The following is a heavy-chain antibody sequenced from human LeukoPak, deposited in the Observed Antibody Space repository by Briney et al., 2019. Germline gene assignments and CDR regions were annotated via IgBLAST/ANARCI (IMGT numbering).Heavy chain of an antibody. V-gene: IGHV3-21*01. J-gene: IGHJ3*02. CDR3: ARLVGSGSYFGAFDI. CDR2: ISSSSSYI. D-gene: IGHD1-26*01. Sequence: GGSLRLSCVASGFTFSSYSMNWVRQAPGKGLEWVSSISSSSSYIYYADSVKGRFTISRDNAKNSLYLQMNSLRAEDTAVYYCARLVGSGSYFGAFDIWGQGTMVTVSS. CDR1: GFTFSSYS.